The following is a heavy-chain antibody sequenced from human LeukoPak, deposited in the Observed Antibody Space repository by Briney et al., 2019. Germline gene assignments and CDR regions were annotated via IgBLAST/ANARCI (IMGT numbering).Heavy chain of an antibody. Sequence: ASVKVSCKASGYTFTSYYMHWVRQAPGQGLEWMGIINPSGGSTSYAQKFQGRVTMTRDTSTSTVYMELSSLRFEDTAVYYCARDEDGNYHRNAFDIWGQGTMVTVSS. J-gene: IGHJ3*02. CDR3: ARDEDGNYHRNAFDI. D-gene: IGHD4-17*01. CDR1: GYTFTSYY. V-gene: IGHV1-46*01. CDR2: INPSGGST.